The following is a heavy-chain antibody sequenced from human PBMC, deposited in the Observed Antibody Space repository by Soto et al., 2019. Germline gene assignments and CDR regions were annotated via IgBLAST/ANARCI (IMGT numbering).Heavy chain of an antibody. CDR3: ARGVRTTVVTDWYFDL. D-gene: IGHD4-17*01. CDR2: IIPILGIA. Sequence: QVQLVQSGAEVKKPGSSVKVSCKASGGTFSSYTISWVRQAPGQGLEWMGRIIPILGIANYAQKFQGRVTITAHKPTSTADMELSSLRSEDTAVYYCARGVRTTVVTDWYFDLWGRGTLVTVSS. J-gene: IGHJ2*01. CDR1: GGTFSSYT. V-gene: IGHV1-69*02.